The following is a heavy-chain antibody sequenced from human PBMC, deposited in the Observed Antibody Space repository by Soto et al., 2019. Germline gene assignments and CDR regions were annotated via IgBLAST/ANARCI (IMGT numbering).Heavy chain of an antibody. D-gene: IGHD3-10*01. CDR1: GFTFSIYG. CDR2: ISGDGGST. V-gene: IGHV3-64*07. Sequence: EVQLVESGGGLVQPGGSLRLSCAASGFTFSIYGMHLVRQAPGKGLEHVSAISGDGGSTYYPDSVKGRFTISRDNSKNTLYLQMGSLRTEDMAVYYCARAKVLRGAHDAFDIWGQGIMVTVSS. J-gene: IGHJ3*02. CDR3: ARAKVLRGAHDAFDI.